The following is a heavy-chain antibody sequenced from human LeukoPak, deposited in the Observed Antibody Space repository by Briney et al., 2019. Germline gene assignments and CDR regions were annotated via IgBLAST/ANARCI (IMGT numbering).Heavy chain of an antibody. CDR2: IYTSGST. CDR3: ASSRYDFWSFRY. V-gene: IGHV4-61*02. Sequence: PSQTLSLTCTVSGGSISSGSYYWSWIRQPAGKGLEWIGRIYTSGSTNYNPSLKSRVTISVGTSKNQFSLKLSSVTAADTAVYYCASSRYDFWSFRYWGQGTLVTVSS. J-gene: IGHJ4*02. D-gene: IGHD3-3*01. CDR1: GGSISSGSYY.